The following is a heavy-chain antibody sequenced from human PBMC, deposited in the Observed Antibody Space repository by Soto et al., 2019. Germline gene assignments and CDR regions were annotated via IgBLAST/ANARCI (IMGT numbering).Heavy chain of an antibody. CDR1: GFILRNYW. J-gene: IGHJ5*02. CDR2: IKEDGSEK. Sequence: GGSLRLSCADSGFILRNYWMSWVRQAPGMGLQWVASIKEDGSEKYYVDPVKGRFTISRENAKNSLYLQTNSLRAEDTAVYYCARYRSLDPWGQGILVTVSS. V-gene: IGHV3-7*03. D-gene: IGHD3-16*02. CDR3: ARYRSLDP.